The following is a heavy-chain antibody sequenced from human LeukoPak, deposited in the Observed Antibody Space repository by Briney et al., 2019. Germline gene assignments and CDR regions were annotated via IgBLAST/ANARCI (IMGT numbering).Heavy chain of an antibody. J-gene: IGHJ4*02. CDR1: GFTFSNYV. V-gene: IGHV3-23*01. Sequence: GGSLRLSCAASGFTFSNYVMGWVRQPPGEGLQWVSVISGSGITTYYARSVKGRFTISRDNSKNTLYLQMNNLRAEDTAIYHCAKTGLYSSSSRGYFDYWGQGTLVTVSS. CDR2: ISGSGITT. D-gene: IGHD6-6*01. CDR3: AKTGLYSSSSRGYFDY.